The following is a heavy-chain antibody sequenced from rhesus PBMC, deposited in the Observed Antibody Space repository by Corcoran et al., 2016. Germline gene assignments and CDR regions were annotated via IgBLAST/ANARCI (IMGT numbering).Heavy chain of an antibody. V-gene: IGHV4S7*01. CDR2: IFDSIGST. Sequence: QVQLQESGPGLVKPSETLSLTCAVSGGSISGGYGWSWIRQPPGKGLEWIGHIFDSIGSTYYNPSLKSRVTISRDTSKNHFSLRLNSVTAADTAVYYCARGSTVDYWGPGVLVTVSS. J-gene: IGHJ4*01. CDR1: GGSISGGYG. CDR3: ARGSTVDY.